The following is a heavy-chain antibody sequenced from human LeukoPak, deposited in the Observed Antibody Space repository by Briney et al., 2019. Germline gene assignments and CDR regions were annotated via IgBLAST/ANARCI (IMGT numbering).Heavy chain of an antibody. CDR3: GRAHAARADILVVPAAMGRYYYYYMDV. CDR1: GGSISSYS. J-gene: IGHJ6*03. Sequence: SGTLCLTCAVSGGSISSYSWSWVRQPPGKGLEWVGFIHYTGSTKYNPALTSGVSTSVDTTKNKFFLQLRCGTAAETAVYYCGRAHAARADILVVPAAMGRYYYYYMDVWGKGTTVTVSS. V-gene: IGHV4-59*01. D-gene: IGHD2-2*01. CDR2: IHYTGST.